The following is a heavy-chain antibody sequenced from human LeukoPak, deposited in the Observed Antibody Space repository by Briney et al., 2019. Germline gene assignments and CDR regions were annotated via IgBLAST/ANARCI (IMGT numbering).Heavy chain of an antibody. CDR1: GFTFSGYA. D-gene: IGHD6-13*01. V-gene: IGHV3-23*01. CDR3: ARRTGAATGLFYFYYGMDV. J-gene: IGHJ6*02. CDR2: ITGSGGNT. Sequence: GGSLRLSCAASGFTFSGYAMTWVRQAPGKGLEWVSAITGSGGNTYYADSVKGRFTISRDNPKNTLYLQMNSVRAEDTAVYYCARRTGAATGLFYFYYGMDVWGQGTTVTVSS.